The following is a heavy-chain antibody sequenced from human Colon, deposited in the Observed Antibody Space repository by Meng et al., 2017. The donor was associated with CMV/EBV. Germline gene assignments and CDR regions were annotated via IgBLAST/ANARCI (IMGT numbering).Heavy chain of an antibody. CDR1: GFTFSNSW. Sequence: GGSLRLSCAASGFTFSNSWMHWVRQGPGKGLEWVSGINWNGGSTSYADSVKGRFSISRDNAKNSLYLQMNSLRAEDTAVYYCTRPFYGTSWFSAYSMDVWGQGTTVTVSS. V-gene: IGHV3-20*04. D-gene: IGHD2-2*01. CDR2: INWNGGST. J-gene: IGHJ6*02. CDR3: TRPFYGTSWFSAYSMDV.